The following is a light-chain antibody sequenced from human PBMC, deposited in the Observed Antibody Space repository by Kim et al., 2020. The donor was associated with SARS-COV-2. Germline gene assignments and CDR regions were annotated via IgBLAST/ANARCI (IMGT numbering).Light chain of an antibody. Sequence: QSVLTQPPSVSGAPGQRVTISCTGSSSNIGAGYDVHWYQQLPGTAPKLLIYGNNNRPSGVPDRFSGSKSATSASLAITGLQAEDGADYYCQSYDSSLSALVFGGGTQLTVL. CDR1: SSNIGAGYD. J-gene: IGLJ2*01. CDR2: GNN. V-gene: IGLV1-40*01. CDR3: QSYDSSLSALV.